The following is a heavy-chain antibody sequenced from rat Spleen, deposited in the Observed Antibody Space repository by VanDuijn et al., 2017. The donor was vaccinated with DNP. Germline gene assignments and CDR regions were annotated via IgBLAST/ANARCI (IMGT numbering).Heavy chain of an antibody. J-gene: IGHJ1*01. CDR3: ARASSDGTYYPNWYFDF. Sequence: EVQLQESGPGLVKPSQSLSLTCSVTGYSITSNYWGWIRKFPGNKMEWMGYINYSGSTGHNPSLKSRISITRDTSKRQFFLQLNSVTTEDTGTYYCARASSDGTYYPNWYFDFWGPGTTVTVSS. CDR1: GYSITSNY. V-gene: IGHV3-1*01. D-gene: IGHD1-12*02. CDR2: INYSGST.